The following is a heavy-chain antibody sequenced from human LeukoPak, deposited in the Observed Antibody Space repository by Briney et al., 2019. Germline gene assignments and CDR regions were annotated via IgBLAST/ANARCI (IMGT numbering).Heavy chain of an antibody. D-gene: IGHD3-10*01. J-gene: IGHJ4*02. CDR2: ISYDGGSE. CDR1: GFTFSSYV. CDR3: ARVPYVSGTFDY. Sequence: GRSLRLSCAASGFTFSSYVIHWVRQAPGKGLEWVAVISYDGGSEHYADSVKGRFTISRDNSKNTLYLQMNSLRTEDTAVYYCARVPYVSGTFDYWGQGTLLTVSS. V-gene: IGHV3-30-3*01.